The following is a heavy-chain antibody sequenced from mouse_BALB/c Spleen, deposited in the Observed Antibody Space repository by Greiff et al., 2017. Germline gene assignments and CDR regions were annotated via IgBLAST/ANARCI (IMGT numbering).Heavy chain of an antibody. D-gene: IGHD1-1*01. J-gene: IGHJ2*01. V-gene: IGHV5-6-2*01. CDR3: ARQGMYYYGSSYYFDY. Sequence: EVQLVESGGGLVKPGGSLKLSCAASGFTFSSYYMSWVRQTPEKRLELVAAINSNGGSTYYPDTVKGRFTISRDNAKNTLYLQMSSLKSEDTALYYCARQGMYYYGSSYYFDYWGQGTTLTVSS. CDR2: INSNGGST. CDR1: GFTFSSYY.